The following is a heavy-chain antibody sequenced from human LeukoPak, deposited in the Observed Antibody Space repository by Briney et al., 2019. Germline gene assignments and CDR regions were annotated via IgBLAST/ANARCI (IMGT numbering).Heavy chain of an antibody. CDR2: IKLDGSEK. V-gene: IGHV3-7*03. CDR3: ARDQYDTWSRRGNFDS. J-gene: IGHJ4*02. CDR1: GFTFSSYS. D-gene: IGHD3-3*01. Sequence: GGSLRLSCAASGFTFSSYSMSWVRQAPGKGLEWVANIKLDGSEKNYVDSVKGRFTISRDNTKNSLYLQMNSLRAEDTAVFYCARDQYDTWSRRGNFDSWGQGTLVIVSS.